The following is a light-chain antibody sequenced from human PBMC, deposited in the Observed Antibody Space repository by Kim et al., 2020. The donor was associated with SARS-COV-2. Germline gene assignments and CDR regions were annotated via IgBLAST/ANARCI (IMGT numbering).Light chain of an antibody. CDR2: QDN. V-gene: IGLV3-1*01. CDR1: KLGDKY. CDR3: QAWDSSTHNYV. J-gene: IGLJ1*01. Sequence: SPGQTASITCSGYKLGDKYVSWYQQKPGQSPVVVMYQDNQRPSGIPERFSGSNSGNTATLTISGTQAMDEADYYCQAWDSSTHNYVFGAGTKVTVL.